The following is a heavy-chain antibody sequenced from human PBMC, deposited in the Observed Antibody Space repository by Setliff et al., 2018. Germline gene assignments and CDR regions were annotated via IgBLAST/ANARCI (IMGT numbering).Heavy chain of an antibody. V-gene: IGHV4-61*09. D-gene: IGHD3-22*01. Sequence: KTSETLSLTCTVSGGSISSGSYYWTWIRQPAGKGLEWIGHFYTSGITSYSPSLKSRVTISVDTSKNQFSLRLNSVTAADTAVYYCARHASSYSDRSGYYYDIGSFRHWGQGTLVTVSS. CDR3: ARHASSYSDRSGYYYDIGSFRH. CDR1: GGSISSGSYY. CDR2: FYTSGIT. J-gene: IGHJ1*01.